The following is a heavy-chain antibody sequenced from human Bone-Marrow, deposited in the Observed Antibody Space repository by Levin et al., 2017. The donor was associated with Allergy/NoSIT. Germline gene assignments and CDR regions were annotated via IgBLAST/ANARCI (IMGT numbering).Heavy chain of an antibody. V-gene: IGHV3-72*01. CDR3: ARLDSQYYFDY. CDR2: IRKKVNSYTT. CDR1: GFSFSDHY. J-gene: IGHJ4*02. D-gene: IGHD2-15*01. Sequence: PGGSLRLSCAASGFSFSDHYMDWVRQAPGKGLEWVGRIRKKVNSYTTEYAASVKGRFTISRDDSENSVYLQMNSLKTEDTAVYYCARLDSQYYFDYWGQGTLVIVSS.